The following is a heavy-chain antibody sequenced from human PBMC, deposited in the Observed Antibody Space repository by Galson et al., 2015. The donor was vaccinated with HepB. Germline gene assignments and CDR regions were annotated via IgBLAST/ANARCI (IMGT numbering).Heavy chain of an antibody. CDR2: IRYDDSNQ. J-gene: IGHJ4*02. CDR1: GFTLSDYW. V-gene: IGHV3-30*02. D-gene: IGHD3-3*01. CDR3: AKDKDWYYTSRGRYDY. Sequence: SLRLSCAASGFTLSDYWMGWIRQAPGKGLEWVAFIRYDDSNQHYGNSVKGRFTISRDNSKNTLYLQMNSLRAEDTAMYYCAKDKDWYYTSRGRYDYWGQGTLVTVSS.